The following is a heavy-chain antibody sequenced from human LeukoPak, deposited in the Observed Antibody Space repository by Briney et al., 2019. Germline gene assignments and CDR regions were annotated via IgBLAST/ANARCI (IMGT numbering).Heavy chain of an antibody. CDR2: LYYSGST. CDR1: GGSISGYY. Sequence: SETLSLTCTVSGGSISGYYWSWIRQPPGKGLEWVGYLYYSGSTNYNPSLKSRVTISVDTSKNQFSLKLSSVTAADTAVYYCARDEDSAYGSGSYLSWGQGTLVTVSS. CDR3: ARDEDSAYGSGSYLS. J-gene: IGHJ5*02. V-gene: IGHV4-59*01. D-gene: IGHD3-10*01.